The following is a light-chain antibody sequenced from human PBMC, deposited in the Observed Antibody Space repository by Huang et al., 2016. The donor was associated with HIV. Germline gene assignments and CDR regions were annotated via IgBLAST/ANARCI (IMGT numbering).Light chain of an antibody. CDR2: GAS. CDR1: QNVSSD. Sequence: VMTQSPVTLSVSPGERATLSCRASQNVSSDLAWYQQRPGHPPRILMYGASTRATGVPARVSGSGSGTEFTLTISSLQSEDFAVYYCQQYNKWPLFTFGPGTKVDIK. V-gene: IGKV3-15*01. J-gene: IGKJ3*01. CDR3: QQYNKWPLFT.